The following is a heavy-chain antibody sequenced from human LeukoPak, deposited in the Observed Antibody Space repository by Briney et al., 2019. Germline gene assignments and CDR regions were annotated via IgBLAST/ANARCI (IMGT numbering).Heavy chain of an antibody. D-gene: IGHD4-17*01. CDR3: ARGNGYGDYFPFDY. CDR2: ISYDGSNK. Sequence: GRSLRLSCAASGFNFSNYAMHWVRLAPGKGLEWVAVISYDGSNKYYADSVKGRFTISRDNSKNTLYLQMNSLRAEDTAVYYCARGNGYGDYFPFDYWGQGTLVTVSS. J-gene: IGHJ4*02. V-gene: IGHV3-30-3*01. CDR1: GFNFSNYA.